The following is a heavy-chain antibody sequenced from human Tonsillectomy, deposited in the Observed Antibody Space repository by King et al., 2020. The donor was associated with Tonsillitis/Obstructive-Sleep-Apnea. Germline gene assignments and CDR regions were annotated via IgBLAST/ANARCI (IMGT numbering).Heavy chain of an antibody. CDR3: ARVSDYGDYEGY. CDR1: GFTFSAYA. Sequence: DVQLVESGGGLVQPGGSLRLSCAASGFTFSAYAMNWVRQAPGKGLKWVSYISSSSSTIYYADSVKGRFTISRDNAKNSLYLQMNSLRDEDTAVYYCARVSDYGDYEGYWGQGTLVTVPS. J-gene: IGHJ4*02. CDR2: ISSSSSTI. V-gene: IGHV3-48*02. D-gene: IGHD4-17*01.